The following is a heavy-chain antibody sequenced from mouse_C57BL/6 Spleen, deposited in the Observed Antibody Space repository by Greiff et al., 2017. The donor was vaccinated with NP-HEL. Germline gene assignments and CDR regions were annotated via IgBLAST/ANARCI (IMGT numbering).Heavy chain of an antibody. J-gene: IGHJ3*01. Sequence: QVQLQQPGAELVRPGSSVKLSCKASGYTFTSYWMHWVKQRPIQGLEWIGNIDPSDSETHYNQKFKDKATLTVDKSSSTAYMQLSSLTSEDSAVYYCARGGGQLRLGFAYWGQGTLVTVSA. D-gene: IGHD3-2*02. CDR2: IDPSDSET. CDR3: ARGGGQLRLGFAY. CDR1: GYTFTSYW. V-gene: IGHV1-52*01.